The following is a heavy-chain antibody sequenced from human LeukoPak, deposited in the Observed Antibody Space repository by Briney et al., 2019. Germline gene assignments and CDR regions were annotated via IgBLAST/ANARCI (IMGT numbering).Heavy chain of an antibody. Sequence: SQTLSLTCVISGDSVSNNAWNWVRQTPSGGLECLGRTYYNSKWYNEYAESVKSRISINPDTSKNQFSLQSNSVTPEDTAVYYCARGWARDGFNIWSQGTMVTVSS. V-gene: IGHV6-1*01. CDR3: ARGWARDGFNI. D-gene: IGHD6-13*01. CDR2: TYYNSKWYN. J-gene: IGHJ3*02. CDR1: GDSVSNNA.